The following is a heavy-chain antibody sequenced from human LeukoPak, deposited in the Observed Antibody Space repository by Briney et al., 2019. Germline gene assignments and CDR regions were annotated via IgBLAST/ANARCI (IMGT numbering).Heavy chain of an antibody. CDR1: GYTFTSYY. CDR2: INPSGGST. Sequence: ASVKVSCKASGYTFTSYYMHWVRQAPGQGLEWMGIINPSGGSTSYAQKFRGRVTMTRDTSTSTVYMELSSLRSEDTAVYYCARAMYYYDSSGYYYYYYYMDVWGKGTTVTVSS. V-gene: IGHV1-46*01. CDR3: ARAMYYYDSSGYYYYYYYMDV. J-gene: IGHJ6*03. D-gene: IGHD3-22*01.